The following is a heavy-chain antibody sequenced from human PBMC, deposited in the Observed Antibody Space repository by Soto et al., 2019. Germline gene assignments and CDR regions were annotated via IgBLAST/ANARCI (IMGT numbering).Heavy chain of an antibody. CDR2: ISAYNGNT. CDR1: GYTFTSYG. Sequence: ASVKVSCEASGYTFTSYGISCVRQAPGQGLEWMGWISAYNGNTNYAQKLQGRVTMTTDTSTSTAYMELRSLRSDDTAVYYCARDQWLVRSSWFDPWGQGTLVTVSS. J-gene: IGHJ5*02. V-gene: IGHV1-18*01. CDR3: ARDQWLVRSSWFDP. D-gene: IGHD6-19*01.